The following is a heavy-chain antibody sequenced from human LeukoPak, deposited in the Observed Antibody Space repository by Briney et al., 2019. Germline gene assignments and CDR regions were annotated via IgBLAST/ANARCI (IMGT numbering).Heavy chain of an antibody. CDR3: ARDHLSRGVWFDP. Sequence: ASVKVSCKASGYTFTSYYMHWVRQAPGQGLEWMGIINPSGGSTNYAQKLQGRVAMTTEISTSTAYMELRSLRSDDTAVYYCARDHLSRGVWFDPWGQGTLVTVSS. D-gene: IGHD3-16*01. CDR1: GYTFTSYY. V-gene: IGHV1-46*01. J-gene: IGHJ5*02. CDR2: INPSGGST.